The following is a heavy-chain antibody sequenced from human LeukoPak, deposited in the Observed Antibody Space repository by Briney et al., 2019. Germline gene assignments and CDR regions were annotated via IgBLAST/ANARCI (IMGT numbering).Heavy chain of an antibody. D-gene: IGHD6-25*01. CDR3: AKSSDSSGSFYYFDY. CDR2: ISYDGSNK. V-gene: IGHV3-30*18. J-gene: IGHJ4*02. Sequence: GGSLRLSCAASGFTFSSYGMHWVRQAPGKGLEWVAVISYDGSNKYYADSVKGRFTISRDNSKNTLYLQSNSLRAEDTAVYYGAKSSDSSGSFYYFDYWGQGTLVTVSS. CDR1: GFTFSSYG.